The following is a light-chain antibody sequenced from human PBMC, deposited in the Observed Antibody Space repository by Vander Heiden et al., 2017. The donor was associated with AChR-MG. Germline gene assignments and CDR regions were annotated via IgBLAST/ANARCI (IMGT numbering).Light chain of an antibody. CDR3: QQSDSTPYT. V-gene: IGKV1-39*01. CDR2: AAS. Sequence: DIQMTQSPSSLSASVGDRVTITCRASQSISSYLNWYQQKPGKAPKLLIYAASSLQSGVPSRLTGSASGTDFTLTISMLQPADIATSYSQQSDSTPYTFGPWTKLKIK. CDR1: QSISSY. J-gene: IGKJ2*01.